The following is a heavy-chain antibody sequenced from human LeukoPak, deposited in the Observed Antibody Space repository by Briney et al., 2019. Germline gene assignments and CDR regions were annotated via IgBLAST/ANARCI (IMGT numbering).Heavy chain of an antibody. CDR2: IYPGDSDT. CDR1: GYSFTSYW. CDR3: ATGPDILTGYPIYYFDY. D-gene: IGHD3-9*01. J-gene: IGHJ4*02. Sequence: GESLKISCKGSGYSFTSYWIGWVRQMPGQGLEWMGIIYPGDSDTRYSPSFQGQVTISADKSTSTAYLQWSSLKASDTAMYYCATGPDILTGYPIYYFDYWGQGTLVTVSS. V-gene: IGHV5-51*01.